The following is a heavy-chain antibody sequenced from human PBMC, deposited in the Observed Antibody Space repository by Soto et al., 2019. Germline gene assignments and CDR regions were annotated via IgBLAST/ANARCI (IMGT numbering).Heavy chain of an antibody. V-gene: IGHV4-59*02. Sequence: SETLSLTCTVSGDSVTSDYWSWILQPPEKRLEYIGFIYSSGRTDYNPSLKSRATISIDTSKNQIALNLSSVTAADTAVYFCVRTFPPVPRVVLSHNWFVPWGPGTLVTVSS. D-gene: IGHD2-2*01. CDR1: GDSVTSDY. CDR2: IYSSGRT. J-gene: IGHJ5*02. CDR3: VRTFPPVPRVVLSHNWFVP.